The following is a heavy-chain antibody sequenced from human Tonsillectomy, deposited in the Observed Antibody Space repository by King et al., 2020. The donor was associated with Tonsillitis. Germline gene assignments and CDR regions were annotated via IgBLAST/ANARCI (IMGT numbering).Heavy chain of an antibody. CDR1: GFTFSSYG. J-gene: IGHJ4*02. CDR2: IYSVGSST. D-gene: IGHD6-19*01. Sequence: VQLVESGGGLVQPGGSLRLSCAASGFTFSSYGMSWVRQAPGKGLDWVSVIYSVGSSTYYADSVKGRFTISRDNSKNTLYLQMNSLRAEDTAVYYCARLSSSGWYLFDYWGQGTLVTVSS. V-gene: IGHV3-23*03. CDR3: ARLSSSGWYLFDY.